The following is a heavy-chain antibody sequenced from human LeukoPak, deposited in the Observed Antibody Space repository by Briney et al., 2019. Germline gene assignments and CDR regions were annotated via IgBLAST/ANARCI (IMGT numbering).Heavy chain of an antibody. D-gene: IGHD2-2*02. Sequence: APVKVSCKVSGYTLTELSMHWVRQAPGKGLEWMGGFDPEDGETIYAQKFQGRVTMTEDTSTDTAYMELSSLRSEDTAVYYCATEACSSTSCYTGSWFDPWGQGTLVTVSS. CDR2: FDPEDGET. CDR1: GYTLTELS. J-gene: IGHJ5*02. V-gene: IGHV1-24*01. CDR3: ATEACSSTSCYTGSWFDP.